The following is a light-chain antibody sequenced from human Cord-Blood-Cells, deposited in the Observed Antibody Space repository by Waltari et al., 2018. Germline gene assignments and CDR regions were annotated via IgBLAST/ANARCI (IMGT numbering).Light chain of an antibody. V-gene: IGKV3-11*01. CDR2: DAS. Sequence: IVLTHSPSTLSLAPGERATLSCRASQSVSSYLAWYQQKPGQAPRLLIYDASNGATGIPARFSGSGSGTDFTLTISSLEPEDFAVYYCQQRSNWPLTFGGGTKVEIK. CDR3: QQRSNWPLT. J-gene: IGKJ4*01. CDR1: QSVSSY.